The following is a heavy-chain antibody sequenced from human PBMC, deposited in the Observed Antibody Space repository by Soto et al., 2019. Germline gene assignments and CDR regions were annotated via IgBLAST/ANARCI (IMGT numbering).Heavy chain of an antibody. V-gene: IGHV3-30-3*01. CDR1: GSTFSSYA. Sequence: QVQLVESGGGVVQPGRSLRLSCAASGSTFSSYAMHWVRQAPGKGLEWVAVISYDGSNKYYADSVKGRFTISRDNSKNTLYLQMNSLRAEDTAVYYCARGIVVVVAAATCELFDYWGQGTLVTVSS. J-gene: IGHJ4*02. D-gene: IGHD2-15*01. CDR3: ARGIVVVVAAATCELFDY. CDR2: ISYDGSNK.